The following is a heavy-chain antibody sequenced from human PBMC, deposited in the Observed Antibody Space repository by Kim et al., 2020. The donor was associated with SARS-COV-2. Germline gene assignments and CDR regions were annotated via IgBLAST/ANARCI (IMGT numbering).Heavy chain of an antibody. J-gene: IGHJ4*02. D-gene: IGHD3-16*02. V-gene: IGHV3-74*01. Sequence: ADSRKGRLTISRANAKNTLDLQMNSRRAEDTAVYYCARGHLGELSSNDYWGQGTLVTVSS. CDR3: ARGHLGELSSNDY.